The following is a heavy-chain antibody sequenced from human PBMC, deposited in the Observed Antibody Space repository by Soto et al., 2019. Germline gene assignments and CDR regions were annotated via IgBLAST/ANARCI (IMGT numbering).Heavy chain of an antibody. V-gene: IGHV4-59*01. CDR2: IYYSGST. D-gene: IGHD6-13*01. Sequence: PSETLSLTCTVSGGSISSYYWSWIRQPPGKGLEWIGYIYYSGSTNYTPSLKSRVTISVDTSKNQFSLKLSSVTAADTAVYYCARGGGSSWLRYYYYGMDVWGQGTTVTVSS. J-gene: IGHJ6*02. CDR3: ARGGGSSWLRYYYYGMDV. CDR1: GGSISSYY.